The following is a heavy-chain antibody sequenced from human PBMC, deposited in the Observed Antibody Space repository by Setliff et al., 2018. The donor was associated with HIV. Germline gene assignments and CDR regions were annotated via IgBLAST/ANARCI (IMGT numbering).Heavy chain of an antibody. J-gene: IGHJ5*01. D-gene: IGHD2-8*01. Sequence: PGGSLRLSCAASGFTFSSYAMSWVRQAPGKGLEWVSAISGSGGSTYYADSVKGRFTISRDNAKNSLYLQMNSLRAEDTAVYYCARPLLRTNPVYGILGNWFDSWGRGTLVTVSS. CDR3: ARPLLRTNPVYGILGNWFDS. V-gene: IGHV3-23*01. CDR2: ISGSGGST. CDR1: GFTFSSYA.